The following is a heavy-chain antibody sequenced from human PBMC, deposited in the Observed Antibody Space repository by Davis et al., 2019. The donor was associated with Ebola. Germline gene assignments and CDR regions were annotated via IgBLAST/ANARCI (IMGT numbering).Heavy chain of an antibody. CDR3: ARETPGLWYFDV. J-gene: IGHJ2*01. Sequence: PSETLSLTCTVSSGSISSGFHYWTWNRQSPGKGLEWIGHFFYSGSTTYNPSLRSRVTISLDTSKNQFSLDLTSVTAADTAVYYCARETPGLWYFDVWGRGTLVTVSS. CDR2: FFYSGST. CDR1: SGSISSGFHY. V-gene: IGHV4-61*01. D-gene: IGHD3-10*01.